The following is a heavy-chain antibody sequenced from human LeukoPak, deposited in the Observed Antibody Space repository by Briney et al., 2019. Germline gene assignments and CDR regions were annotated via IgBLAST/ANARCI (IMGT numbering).Heavy chain of an antibody. J-gene: IGHJ4*02. Sequence: SQTLSLTCAISGDSVSSSSGAWNWIRQSTSRGLEYLRRKYYRSHWYNDYAPSVKSRISITSDTSKNQFSLQLNSVTPADAAVYYCARGLYTTGWAFQYWGQGVLVAVSS. V-gene: IGHV6-1*01. CDR1: GDSVSSSSGA. CDR2: KYYRSHWYN. CDR3: ARGLYTTGWAFQY. D-gene: IGHD6-19*01.